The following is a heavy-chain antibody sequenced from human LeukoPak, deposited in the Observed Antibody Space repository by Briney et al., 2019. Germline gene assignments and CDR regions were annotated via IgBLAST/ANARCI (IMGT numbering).Heavy chain of an antibody. CDR3: ARAVVLRFLEWLPHYFDY. D-gene: IGHD3-3*01. CDR1: GGSISSGSYY. V-gene: IGHV4-61*02. Sequence: SETLSLTCTVSGGSISSGSYYWSWIRQPAGKGLEWIGRIYTSGSTNYNPSLKSRVTISVDTSKNQFSLKLSSVTAADTAVYYCARAVVLRFLEWLPHYFDYWGQGTLVTVSS. CDR2: IYTSGST. J-gene: IGHJ4*02.